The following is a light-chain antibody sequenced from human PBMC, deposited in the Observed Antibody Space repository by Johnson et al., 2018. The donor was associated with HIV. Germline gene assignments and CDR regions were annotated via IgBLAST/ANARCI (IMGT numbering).Light chain of an antibody. CDR1: SSNIGNNY. V-gene: IGLV1-51*02. CDR2: ENT. Sequence: QLVLSQPPSVSAAPGQKVTISCSGSSSNIGNNYVSWYQHLPGTAPKLLIYENTRRPSGIPDRFSGSKSGTSATLGITGLQTGDEADYYCGTWDTSLSAGGVFGSGTKVTVL. CDR3: GTWDTSLSAGGV. J-gene: IGLJ1*01.